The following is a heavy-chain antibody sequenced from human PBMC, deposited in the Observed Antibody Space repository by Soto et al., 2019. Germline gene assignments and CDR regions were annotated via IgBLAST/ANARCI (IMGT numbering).Heavy chain of an antibody. J-gene: IGHJ6*02. V-gene: IGHV4-34*01. CDR3: ARGVRSWSNYYYYGMDV. Sequence: SETLSLTCAVYGGSFSGYYWSWIRQPPGKGLEWIGEINHSGSTNYNPSLKSRVTISVDTSKNQFSLKLSSVTAADTAVYYCARGVRSWSNYYYYGMDVWGQGTTVTVSS. CDR1: GGSFSGYY. D-gene: IGHD6-13*01. CDR2: INHSGST.